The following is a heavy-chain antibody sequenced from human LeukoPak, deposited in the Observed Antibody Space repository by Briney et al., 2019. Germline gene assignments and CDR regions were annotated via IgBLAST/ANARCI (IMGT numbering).Heavy chain of an antibody. V-gene: IGHV3-69-1*01. CDR1: GFSVSEYY. Sequence: GGSLRLSCAASGFSVSEYYVTLVRQAPGKGLEWISYITRENWIYYSDSVKGRFTISRDHAKNSVYLEMNSLRADDTAVYYCARGLHLDSSGSLYYWGQGTLVTVSS. D-gene: IGHD3-22*01. CDR3: ARGLHLDSSGSLYY. CDR2: ITRENWI. J-gene: IGHJ4*02.